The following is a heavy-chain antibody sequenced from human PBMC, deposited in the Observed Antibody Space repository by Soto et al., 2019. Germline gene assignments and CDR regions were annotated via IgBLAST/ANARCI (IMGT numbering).Heavy chain of an antibody. V-gene: IGHV5-51*01. Sequence: LGESLKISCQASGYIFNNNWIGWVRQMPGKGLEWMGIIYPGDSETRYSPSFQGRVTISADRSSNTAYLQWTRLRASDTAMYFCARLLDYWGEPHYFDSWGQGTMVTVSS. CDR1: GYIFNNNW. J-gene: IGHJ4*02. D-gene: IGHD3-16*01. CDR2: IYPGDSET. CDR3: ARLLDYWGEPHYFDS.